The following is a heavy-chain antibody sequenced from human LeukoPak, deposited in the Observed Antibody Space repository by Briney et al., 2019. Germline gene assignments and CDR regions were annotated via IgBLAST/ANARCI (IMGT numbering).Heavy chain of an antibody. CDR2: IYYSGST. D-gene: IGHD3-22*01. J-gene: IGHJ3*02. CDR1: GGAISRGGSY. V-gene: IGHV4-31*03. Sequence: PSETLSLTCTVSGGAISRGGSYWSWIRQHPGKGLGWSGYIYYSGSTYYNPSLKRRVTISVYTSKNQFSRWLRSVTATHPAVYVGARVPRVRYYDSSGVYALDIWGQGTMVTVSS. CDR3: ARVPRVRYYDSSGVYALDI.